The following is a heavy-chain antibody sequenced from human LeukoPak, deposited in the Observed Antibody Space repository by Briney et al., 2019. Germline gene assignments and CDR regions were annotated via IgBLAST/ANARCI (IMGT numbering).Heavy chain of an antibody. CDR3: ARFRGTSSWHQEVFYY. CDR2: ISYNGSP. Sequence: SETLSLTCTVSGGSINSYNWNWIRQPPGKGLEWIGYISYNGSPDYNPSFKSRVTMSVDTSQGQFSLRLSSVTAADTAVYYCARFRGTSSWHQEVFYYWGQGAPVTVSS. D-gene: IGHD2-15*01. V-gene: IGHV4-59*08. CDR1: GGSINSYN. J-gene: IGHJ4*02.